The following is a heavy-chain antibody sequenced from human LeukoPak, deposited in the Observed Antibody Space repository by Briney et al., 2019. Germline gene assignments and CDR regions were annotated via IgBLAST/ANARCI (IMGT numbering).Heavy chain of an antibody. CDR2: ISSSSSYI. CDR3: ARGGGYYPNDAFDI. CDR1: GFTLSSYS. J-gene: IGHJ3*02. D-gene: IGHD3-22*01. V-gene: IGHV3-21*01. Sequence: GGSLRLSCAASGFTLSSYSMNWVRQAPGKGLEWVSSISSSSSYIYYADSVKGRFTISRDNAKNSLYLQMNSLRAEDTAVYYCARGGGYYPNDAFDIWGQGTMVTVSS.